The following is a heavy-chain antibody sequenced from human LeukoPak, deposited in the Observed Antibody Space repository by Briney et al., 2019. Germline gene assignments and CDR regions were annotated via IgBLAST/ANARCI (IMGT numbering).Heavy chain of an antibody. D-gene: IGHD2-2*01. CDR3: AREGCGSSTSCYYYYYMDV. Sequence: ASVKVSCKASGYTFTSYDINWVRQATGQGLEWMGWMNPNSGNTGYAQKFQGRVTITRNTSISTAYMELSSLRSEDTAVYYCAREGCGSSTSCYYYYYMDVWGKGTTVTVS. V-gene: IGHV1-8*03. J-gene: IGHJ6*03. CDR2: MNPNSGNT. CDR1: GYTFTSYD.